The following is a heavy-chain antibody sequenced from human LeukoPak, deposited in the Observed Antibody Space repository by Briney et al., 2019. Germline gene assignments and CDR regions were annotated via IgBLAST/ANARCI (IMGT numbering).Heavy chain of an antibody. D-gene: IGHD5-18*01. J-gene: IGHJ5*02. V-gene: IGHV1-2*02. CDR1: GYTFTCYY. CDR3: ARVSGGQLWGLRGFDP. Sequence: ASVTVSCTSSGYTFTCYYMHWVRQAPGQGLEWMGWINPNSGGTNYAQKFQGRVTMTRDTSISTAYMELSRLRSDDTAVYYCARVSGGQLWGLRGFDPWGQGTLVTVSS. CDR2: INPNSGGT.